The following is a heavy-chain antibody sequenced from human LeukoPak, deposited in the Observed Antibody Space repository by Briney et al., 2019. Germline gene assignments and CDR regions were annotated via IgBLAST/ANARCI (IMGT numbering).Heavy chain of an antibody. D-gene: IGHD3-10*01. V-gene: IGHV3-7*01. CDR1: GFTFTNYW. CDR3: ASSSYSCSSS. CDR2: INEDGSKK. J-gene: IGHJ5*02. Sequence: SGGSLRLPCAASGFTFTNYWMIWVRQAPGKGLEWVANINEDGSKKYYVGTVEGRFTISRDNAKNSVFLQMNSLRADDTAMYYCASSSYSCSSSWGQGTLVTVSS.